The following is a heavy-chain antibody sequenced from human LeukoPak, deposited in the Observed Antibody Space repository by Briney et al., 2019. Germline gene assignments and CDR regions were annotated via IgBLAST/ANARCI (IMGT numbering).Heavy chain of an antibody. J-gene: IGHJ4*02. D-gene: IGHD3-16*01. V-gene: IGHV3-7*01. CDR3: ARDSMGAFDY. CDR1: GFTLSSDW. Sequence: PGGSLRLSCVVSGFTLSSDWMSWVRQAPGKGLGRVANIKKDGIEKYYVESVKGRFTISRDNSKNTLYLQMNSLRAEDTAVYYCARDSMGAFDYWGQGTLVTVSS. CDR2: IKKDGIEK.